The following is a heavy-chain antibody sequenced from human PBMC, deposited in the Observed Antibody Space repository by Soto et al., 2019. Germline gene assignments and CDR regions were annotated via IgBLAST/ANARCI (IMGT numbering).Heavy chain of an antibody. CDR2: IKGDGST. CDR3: ARGQEGVVATH. D-gene: IGHD5-12*01. CDR1: GGSLSHYY. V-gene: IGHV4-34*01. J-gene: IGHJ4*02. Sequence: QVQLQQWGAGLLKPSETLSLNCAVNGGSLSHYYWSWIRQPPGKGLEWIGEIKGDGSTNYSPSLKGXXTXSXXTSNNQFSLRLYAVTAADTGVYYCARGQEGVVATHWDQGTLVTVSS.